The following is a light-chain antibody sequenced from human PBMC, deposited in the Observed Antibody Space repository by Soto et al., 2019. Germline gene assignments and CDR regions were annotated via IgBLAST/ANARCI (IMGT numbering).Light chain of an antibody. J-gene: IGKJ2*01. V-gene: IGKV3-20*01. CDR3: QQYGSSPPYT. CDR2: GAS. Sequence: EIVLTQSPGTLSLSPGERATLSCRASQSVSSSYLAWYQQKPGQAPRLLIYGASSRATGIPDRFSGSGSGTDFTLTISRLEPEYFAVYYCQQYGSSPPYTFGLGTKLEIK. CDR1: QSVSSSY.